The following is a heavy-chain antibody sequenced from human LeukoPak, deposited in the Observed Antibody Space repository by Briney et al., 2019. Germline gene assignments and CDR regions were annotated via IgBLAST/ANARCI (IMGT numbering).Heavy chain of an antibody. CDR2: ISVYNGHT. CDR1: GYSFTTYG. D-gene: IGHD3-10*01. CDR3: ARNGSGSYGY. Sequence: GASVKVSCKASGYSFTTYGISWVRQAPGQGLEWMGWISVYNGHTNYEQKLQGRVTMTTDTSTSTAYMELRSLTSDDTAVYYCARNGSGSYGYWGQGTLVIVSS. V-gene: IGHV1-18*01. J-gene: IGHJ4*02.